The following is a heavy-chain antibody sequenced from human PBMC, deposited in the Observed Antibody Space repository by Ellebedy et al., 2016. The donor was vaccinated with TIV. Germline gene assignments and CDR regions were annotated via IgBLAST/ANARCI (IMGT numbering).Heavy chain of an antibody. CDR2: VYHRDSEI. CDR3: ARWVGVDGAFDI. J-gene: IGHJ3*02. D-gene: IGHD2-15*01. CDR1: GYSFTTSW. Sequence: PGGSLRLSCTASGYSFTTSWIGWVRQLAGKGLAWMGNVYHRDSEIKNSPYNPSLQGHVTISVDKSNSPTYLQWTSLKASDTAMYYCARWVGVDGAFDIWGQGTMVIVSS. V-gene: IGHV5-51*01.